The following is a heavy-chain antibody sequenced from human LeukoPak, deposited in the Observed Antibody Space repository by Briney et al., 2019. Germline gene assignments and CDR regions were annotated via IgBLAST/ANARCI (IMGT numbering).Heavy chain of an antibody. D-gene: IGHD3-22*01. CDR1: GYSISSGYY. J-gene: IGHJ4*02. CDR3: ARENSYYDSSGYYYGSGYFDY. Sequence: PSETLSLTCTVSGYSISSGYYWGWIRQPPGKGLEWIGSIYHSGSTYYNPSLQSRVTISVDTSKNHFSLRLSSVTAADTAVYYCARENSYYDSSGYYYGSGYFDYWGQGTLVTVSS. CDR2: IYHSGST. V-gene: IGHV4-38-2*02.